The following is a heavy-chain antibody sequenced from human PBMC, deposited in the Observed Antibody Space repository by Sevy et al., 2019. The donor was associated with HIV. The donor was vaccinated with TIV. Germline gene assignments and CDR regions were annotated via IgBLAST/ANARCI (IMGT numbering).Heavy chain of an antibody. CDR1: GFSFSRYG. D-gene: IGHD3-16*01. Sequence: GGSLRLSCEASGFSFSRYGMHWVRQVAGKGLEWVAVISFDGDIKYYSDSVRGRFAISRDNSENTMHLQMNNLRLDDTAVYYCAKGLSSIYPYSMDVWGQGTTVTVSS. V-gene: IGHV3-30*18. CDR3: AKGLSSIYPYSMDV. CDR2: ISFDGDIK. J-gene: IGHJ6*02.